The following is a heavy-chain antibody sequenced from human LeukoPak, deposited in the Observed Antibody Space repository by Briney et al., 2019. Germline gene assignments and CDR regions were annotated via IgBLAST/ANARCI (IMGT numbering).Heavy chain of an antibody. CDR2: IYYSGST. Sequence: SETLSLTCTVSGGSISSYYWSWIRQPPGKGLEWIGYIYYSGSTNYNPSLKSRVTISVDTSKNQFSLKLSSVTAADTAVYYCARNFKYYSSGWYYDYWGQGTLVTVSS. D-gene: IGHD6-19*01. CDR3: ARNFKYYSSGWYYDY. CDR1: GGSISSYY. V-gene: IGHV4-59*08. J-gene: IGHJ4*02.